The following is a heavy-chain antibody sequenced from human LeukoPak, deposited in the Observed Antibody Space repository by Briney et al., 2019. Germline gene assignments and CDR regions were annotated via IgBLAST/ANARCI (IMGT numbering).Heavy chain of an antibody. Sequence: GGSLRLSCAASGFTFSSYWMHWVRQAPGKGLVWVSRINSDGSSTSYADSVKGRSTISRDNAKNTLYLQMNSLRAEDTAVYYCARDDYYDSSGYYPLGFDYWGQGTLVTVSS. D-gene: IGHD3-22*01. V-gene: IGHV3-74*01. CDR3: ARDDYYDSSGYYPLGFDY. CDR1: GFTFSSYW. J-gene: IGHJ4*02. CDR2: INSDGSST.